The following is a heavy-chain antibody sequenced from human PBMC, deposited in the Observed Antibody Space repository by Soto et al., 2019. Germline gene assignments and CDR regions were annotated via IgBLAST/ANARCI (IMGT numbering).Heavy chain of an antibody. CDR2: ISYDGTNQ. Sequence: QVQLVESGGGVVQPGRSLRLSCAASGFPFSSYGMHWVRQAPGKGLDWVALISYDGTNQYYADSVKGRFTVSRDNSKKTLYLHMSSLRAEDTAVYYCAGGQYYFDYCGQGTLVSVSS. D-gene: IGHD2-15*01. J-gene: IGHJ4*02. CDR1: GFPFSSYG. CDR3: AGGQYYFDY. V-gene: IGHV3-30*03.